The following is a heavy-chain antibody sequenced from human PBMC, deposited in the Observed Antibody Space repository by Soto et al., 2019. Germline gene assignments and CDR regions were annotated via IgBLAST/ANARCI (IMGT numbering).Heavy chain of an antibody. CDR2: ISSSSSYI. D-gene: IGHD4-17*01. J-gene: IGHJ4*02. CDR3: ARPDNGDYGPIGS. Sequence: AGGSPRLSCVASGVSFSSYTLNCFGQAPGKGLEWVASISSSSSYIYYADSLKGRFTISRDNAKNSLYLQLNGLRAEDTAVYYCARPDNGDYGPIGSWGQGTLVTVSS. V-gene: IGHV3-21*01. CDR1: GVSFSSYT.